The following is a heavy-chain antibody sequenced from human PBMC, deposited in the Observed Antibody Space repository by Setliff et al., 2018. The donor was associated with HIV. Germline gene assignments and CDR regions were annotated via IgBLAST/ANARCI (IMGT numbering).Heavy chain of an antibody. CDR1: GYTFINYV. CDR3: ARGGYYSGSGMNYQYYGLDV. CDR2: ISPYNDYT. D-gene: IGHD3-10*01. J-gene: IGHJ6*02. V-gene: IGHV1-18*04. Sequence: ASVKVSCKTSGYTFINYVITWVRQAPGQGLEWMGWISPYNDYTNYEQSLQGRVRMTTDTSTRTAYMDLRSLRSNDTDVYYCARGGYYSGSGMNYQYYGLDVWGQGTTVTVSS.